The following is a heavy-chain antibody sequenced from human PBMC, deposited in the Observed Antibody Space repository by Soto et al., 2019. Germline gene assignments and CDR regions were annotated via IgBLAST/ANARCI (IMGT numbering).Heavy chain of an antibody. J-gene: IGHJ4*02. CDR3: TRDHRHLDY. Sequence: GGSLRLSCPSSGFTFGDYAMNWFRQAPGKGLEWVGFIRSKAYGGTTENAASVKGRFTISRDDSKSIAYLQMNSLKTEDTAVYYCTRDHRHLDYWGQGTLVTVSS. V-gene: IGHV3-49*03. CDR1: GFTFGDYA. CDR2: IRSKAYGGTT.